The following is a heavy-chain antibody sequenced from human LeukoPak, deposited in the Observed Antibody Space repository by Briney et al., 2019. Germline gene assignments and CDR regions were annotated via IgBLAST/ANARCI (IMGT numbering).Heavy chain of an antibody. V-gene: IGHV3-48*03. CDR3: ARATVGTGDAFDI. CDR1: GFTFSSYE. J-gene: IGHJ3*02. CDR2: ISSSGSTI. D-gene: IGHD4-17*01. Sequence: GGSLRLSCAASGFTFSSYEMNWVRQAPGKGLEWVSYISSSGSTIYYADSVKGRFTISRDNAKNSLYLRMNSLRAEDTAVYYCARATVGTGDAFDIWGQGTMVTVSS.